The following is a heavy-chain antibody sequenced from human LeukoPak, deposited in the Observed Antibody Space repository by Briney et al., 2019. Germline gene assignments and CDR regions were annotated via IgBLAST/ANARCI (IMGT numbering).Heavy chain of an antibody. CDR1: GGSISSYY. CDR2: IYYSGST. CDR3: ARRLLNYGMDV. V-gene: IGHV4-59*08. Sequence: SETLSLTCTVSGGSISSYYWTWIRQPPGKGREWIGYIYYSGSTDYNPSLESRVTISVDTSKNQFSLKLSSVTAADTAVYFCARRLLNYGMDVWGQGTTVTASS. J-gene: IGHJ6*02.